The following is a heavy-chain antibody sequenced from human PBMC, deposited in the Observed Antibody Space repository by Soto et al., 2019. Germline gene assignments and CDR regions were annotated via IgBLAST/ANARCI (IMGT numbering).Heavy chain of an antibody. CDR1: GGSITSSSCY. CDR3: ATQEVGGSYVYTFDP. CDR2: IYYSGST. J-gene: IGHJ5*02. Sequence: LEILSLTCTVSGGSITSSSCYWGWIRQPPGKGLEWIGSIYYSGSTYYNPSLKSRVTISVDTSKNQFSLKLSSVTAADTAVYYCATQEVGGSYVYTFDPWGQGTLVTVS. V-gene: IGHV4-39*01. D-gene: IGHD1-26*01.